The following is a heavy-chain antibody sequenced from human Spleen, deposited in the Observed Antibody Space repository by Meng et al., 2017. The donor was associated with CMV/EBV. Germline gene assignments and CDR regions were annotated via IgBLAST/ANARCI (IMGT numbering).Heavy chain of an antibody. CDR1: GISFSAYS. Sequence: GESLKISCAASGISFSAYSMNWVRQTPGKGLEWIAYISSSSDTVNYADSVKGRFTMSRDNAKNSVYLQMTSLRADDTAVYYCAKGSTVTTYYYYYGMDVWGQGTTVTVSS. V-gene: IGHV3-48*04. D-gene: IGHD4-17*01. CDR3: AKGSTVTTYYYYYGMDV. J-gene: IGHJ6*02. CDR2: ISSSSDTV.